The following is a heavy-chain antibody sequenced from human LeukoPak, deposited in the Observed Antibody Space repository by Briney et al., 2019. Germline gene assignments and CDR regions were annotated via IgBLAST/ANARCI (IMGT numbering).Heavy chain of an antibody. CDR3: ARAHSSGWPHMFDP. D-gene: IGHD6-19*01. CDR2: IYYSGST. Sequence: SETLSLTCTVSGGSISTYSWTWIRQPPGKGLEWIGYIYYSGSTNYNPSLKSRVTISIDTSKNQFSLKVSSVTAADTAVYYCARAHSSGWPHMFDPWGQGTLVTVPS. CDR1: GGSISTYS. J-gene: IGHJ5*02. V-gene: IGHV4-59*01.